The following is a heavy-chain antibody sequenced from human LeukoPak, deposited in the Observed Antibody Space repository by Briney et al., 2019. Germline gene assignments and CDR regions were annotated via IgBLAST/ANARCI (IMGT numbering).Heavy chain of an antibody. D-gene: IGHD3-22*01. J-gene: IGHJ4*02. Sequence: GGSLRLSCAASGFTFSSYAMHWVRQAPGKGLEWVAVISYDGSNKYYADSVKGRFTISRDNSKNTLYLQMNSLRAEDTAVYYCARTATYDSSGYNVDYWGQGTLVTVSS. V-gene: IGHV3-30-3*01. CDR2: ISYDGSNK. CDR1: GFTFSSYA. CDR3: ARTATYDSSGYNVDY.